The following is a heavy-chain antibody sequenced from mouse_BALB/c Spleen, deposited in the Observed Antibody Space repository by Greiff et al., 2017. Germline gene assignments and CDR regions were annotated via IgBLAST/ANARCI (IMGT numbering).Heavy chain of an antibody. D-gene: IGHD1-1*01. CDR3: AREEVGAY. Sequence: EVQRVESGGGLVQPGGSLRLSCATSGFTFTDYYMSWVRQPPGKALEWLGFIRNKANGYTTEYSASVKGRFTISRDNSQSILYLQMNTLRAEDSATYYCAREEVGAYWGQGTLVTVSA. J-gene: IGHJ3*01. CDR1: GFTFTDYY. V-gene: IGHV7-3*02. CDR2: IRNKANGYTT.